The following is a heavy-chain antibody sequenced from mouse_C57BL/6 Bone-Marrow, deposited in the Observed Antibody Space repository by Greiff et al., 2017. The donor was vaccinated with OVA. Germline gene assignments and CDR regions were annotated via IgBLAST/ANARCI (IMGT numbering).Heavy chain of an antibody. J-gene: IGHJ3*01. Sequence: DVQLVESGGGLVKPGGSLKLSCAASGFTFSDYGMHWVRQAPEKGLEWVAYISSGSSTIYYADTVKGRFTISRDNAKNTLFLQMTSLRSEDTAMYYCARPEYGNLAWFAYWGQGTLVTVSA. V-gene: IGHV5-17*01. CDR1: GFTFSDYG. CDR2: ISSGSSTI. D-gene: IGHD2-10*02. CDR3: ARPEYGNLAWFAY.